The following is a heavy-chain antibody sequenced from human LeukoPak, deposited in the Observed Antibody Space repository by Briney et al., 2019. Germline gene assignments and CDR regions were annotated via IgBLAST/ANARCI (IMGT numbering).Heavy chain of an antibody. CDR3: ARTHNWGSGAFDI. CDR2: IYHSGST. CDR1: GYSISSGYY. J-gene: IGHJ3*02. D-gene: IGHD7-27*01. V-gene: IGHV4-38-2*01. Sequence: SETLSLTCAVSGYSISSGYYWGWIRPPPGKGLEWIGSIYHSGSTYYNPSLKSRVTISVHTSKNQFSLKLSSVTAADTAAYYCARTHNWGSGAFDIWGQGTKVSVCS.